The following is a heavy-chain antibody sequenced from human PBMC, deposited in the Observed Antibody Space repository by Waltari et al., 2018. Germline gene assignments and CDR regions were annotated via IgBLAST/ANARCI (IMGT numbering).Heavy chain of an antibody. J-gene: IGHJ5*02. Sequence: QVQLQESGPGLVKPSETLSLTCTVPGGSISSYYWSWIRQPPGKGLEWIGYIYYSGSTNYNPSLKSRVTISVDTSKNQFSLKLSSVTAADTAVYYCARDRVVAAAGPWFDPWGQGTL. V-gene: IGHV4-59*01. CDR3: ARDRVVAAAGPWFDP. CDR1: GGSISSYY. CDR2: IYYSGST. D-gene: IGHD6-13*01.